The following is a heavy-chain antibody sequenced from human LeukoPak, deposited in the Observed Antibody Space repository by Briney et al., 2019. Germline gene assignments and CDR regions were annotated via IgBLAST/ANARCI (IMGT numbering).Heavy chain of an antibody. J-gene: IGHJ2*01. CDR1: GGSISSGDYY. D-gene: IGHD2-2*01. CDR3: ARDFHCSSTSCYYRWYFDL. Sequence: SETLSLTCTVSGGSISSGDYYWSWIRQPPGKGLEWIGYIYYSGSTYYNLSLKSRVTISVDTSKNQFSLKLSSVTAADTAVYYCARDFHCSSTSCYYRWYFDLWGRGTLVTVSS. V-gene: IGHV4-30-4*01. CDR2: IYYSGST.